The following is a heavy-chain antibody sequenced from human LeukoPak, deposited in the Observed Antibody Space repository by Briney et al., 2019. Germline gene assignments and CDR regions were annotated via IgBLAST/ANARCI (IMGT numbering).Heavy chain of an antibody. CDR1: GYTLTELS. Sequence: GASVTVSCTVSGYTLTELSMHWVRQAPGKGLEWMGGFDPEDGETIYAQKFQGRVTMTEDTSTDTAYMELSSLRSEDTAVYYCATEKRSGYSYGFDYWGQGTLVTVSS. J-gene: IGHJ4*02. D-gene: IGHD5-18*01. CDR3: ATEKRSGYSYGFDY. V-gene: IGHV1-24*01. CDR2: FDPEDGET.